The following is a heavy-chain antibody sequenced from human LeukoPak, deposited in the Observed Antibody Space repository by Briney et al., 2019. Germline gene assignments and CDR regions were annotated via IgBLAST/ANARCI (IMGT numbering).Heavy chain of an antibody. Sequence: GGSLRLSCAASGFTFSNYNFNWVRQTPGKGLEWVAVISYDGSDKYYVDSVKGRFTISRDNSKNTLYLQMNSLRAEDTALYYCVKRVYTSVSFDCWGQGTLVTVSS. V-gene: IGHV3-30*18. D-gene: IGHD6-19*01. CDR3: VKRVYTSVSFDC. J-gene: IGHJ4*02. CDR1: GFTFSNYN. CDR2: ISYDGSDK.